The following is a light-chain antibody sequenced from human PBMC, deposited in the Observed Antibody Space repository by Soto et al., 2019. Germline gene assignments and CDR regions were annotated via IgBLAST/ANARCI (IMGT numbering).Light chain of an antibody. V-gene: IGKV3-11*01. CDR2: DAS. CDR3: QQRSDWPPWT. CDR1: QSISSY. J-gene: IGKJ1*01. Sequence: EIVLTQSPATLSLSPGDGATLSCRASQSISSYLAWYQQKPGQAPRLLIYDASSRATGIPARFSGSGSGTDFTLTISSLEPEDFAVYYCQQRSDWPPWTFGQGTKVEIK.